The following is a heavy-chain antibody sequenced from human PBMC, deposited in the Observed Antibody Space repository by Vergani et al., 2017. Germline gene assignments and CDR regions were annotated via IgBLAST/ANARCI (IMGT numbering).Heavy chain of an antibody. V-gene: IGHV3-21*01. D-gene: IGHD3-16*01. J-gene: IGHJ3*02. CDR1: GSTFSVYN. Sequence: EVQLVEPGGGLVKLGGSLRSPCAASGSTFSVYNITWVRQAPGKGVEWVASISSGSSYLHYADSVKGRFSVSRDNARKSVYLQMNSLRAEDTAVYYCAREGYDXNIWGGHIDALDIWGQGTMVSVSS. CDR3: AREGYDXNIWGGHIDALDI. CDR2: ISSGSSYL.